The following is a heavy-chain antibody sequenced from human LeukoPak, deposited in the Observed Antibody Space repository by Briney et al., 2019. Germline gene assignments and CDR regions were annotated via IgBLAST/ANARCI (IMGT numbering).Heavy chain of an antibody. V-gene: IGHV1-18*01. Sequence: ASVKVSCKTSGYTFTHYSISWVRQAPGQGLEWMGWSSAYNGNTDYAQKFQGRVTMTTDTSTSTANMELRSLRSDDTAVYYCARDLPAYTGYETHDYWGQGTLVTVSS. D-gene: IGHD5-12*01. J-gene: IGHJ4*02. CDR1: GYTFTHYS. CDR3: ARDLPAYTGYETHDY. CDR2: SSAYNGNT.